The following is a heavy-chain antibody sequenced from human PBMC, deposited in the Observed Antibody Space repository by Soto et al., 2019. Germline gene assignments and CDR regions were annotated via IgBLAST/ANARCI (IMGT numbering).Heavy chain of an antibody. V-gene: IGHV4-34*01. CDR1: GGFVSSGSYY. Sequence: QVQLQQWGAGLLKPSETLSLTCAVYGGFVSSGSYYWSWIRQPPGKGLEWIGEMSHSGGTHFNPSLKSRVTISVDTSKTQFSLKMRSLTAADPALYYCARVERGNATTVVDAFDIWGPGTMVTVSS. CDR2: MSHSGGT. J-gene: IGHJ3*02. D-gene: IGHD1-1*01. CDR3: ARVERGNATTVVDAFDI.